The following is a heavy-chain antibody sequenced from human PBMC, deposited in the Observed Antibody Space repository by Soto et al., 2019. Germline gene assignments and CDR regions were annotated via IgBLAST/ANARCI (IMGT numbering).Heavy chain of an antibody. V-gene: IGHV3-23*01. J-gene: IGHJ3*02. D-gene: IGHD5-12*01. Sequence: PGGSLRLSCAAPGFTFSSYAMSWVRQAPGKGLEWVSAISGSGGSTYYADSVKGRFTISRDNSKNTLYLQMNSLRAEDTAVYYCTKDTRDGYNSLVFDIWGQGTMVTVSS. CDR1: GFTFSSYA. CDR3: TKDTRDGYNSLVFDI. CDR2: ISGSGGST.